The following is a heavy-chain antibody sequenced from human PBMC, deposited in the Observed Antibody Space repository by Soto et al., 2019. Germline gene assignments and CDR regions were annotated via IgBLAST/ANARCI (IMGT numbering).Heavy chain of an antibody. CDR2: IYYSGST. J-gene: IGHJ6*02. Sequence: ASETLSLTCTVSGGSISSYYWSWIRQPPGKGLEWIGYIYYSGSTNYNPSLKSRVTISVDTSKNQFSLKLSSVTAADTAVYYCARDRSSGWSDYYYYGMDVWGQGTTVTVSS. V-gene: IGHV4-59*01. D-gene: IGHD6-19*01. CDR1: GGSISSYY. CDR3: ARDRSSGWSDYYYYGMDV.